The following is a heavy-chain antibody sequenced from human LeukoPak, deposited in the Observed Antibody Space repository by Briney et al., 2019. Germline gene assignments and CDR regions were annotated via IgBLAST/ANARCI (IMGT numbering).Heavy chain of an antibody. J-gene: IGHJ3*02. Sequence: GGSLRLSCAASGFTFSTYAMSWVRQAAGKGLEWVSCIRASGGSTQYADSVKGRFTISRDTYKNTLYLQINRLRAAHTSVSYCAKHLSSEQWQEWAFDIWGQGTMVTVFS. CDR2: IRASGGST. CDR3: AKHLSSEQWQEWAFDI. D-gene: IGHD6-19*01. V-gene: IGHV3-23*01. CDR1: GFTFSTYA.